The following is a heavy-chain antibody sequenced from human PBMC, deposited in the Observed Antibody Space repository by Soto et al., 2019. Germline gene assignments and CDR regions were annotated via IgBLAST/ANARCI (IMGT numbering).Heavy chain of an antibody. CDR1: GNSMFNYY. V-gene: IGHV4-4*07. D-gene: IGHD4-17*01. CDR3: AKGGFVDGDYRHQFLNA. J-gene: IGHJ6*02. Sequence: QVHLQESGPGLVKPSGTLSLICTVSGNSMFNYYWSWIRQPAGKGLEWIGRVYTDGTAIYNPSLKSRVTWSVDMSKNQFALNVNSVPAGDTAVYYCAKGGFVDGDYRHQFLNAWGQGPTVTVS. CDR2: VYTDGTA.